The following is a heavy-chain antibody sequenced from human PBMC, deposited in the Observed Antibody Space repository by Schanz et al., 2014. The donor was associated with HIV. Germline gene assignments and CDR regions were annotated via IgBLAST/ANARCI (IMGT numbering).Heavy chain of an antibody. CDR2: IGSGGGRR. CDR1: GFIFSSYG. D-gene: IGHD6-19*01. Sequence: EVQLLESGGGLVQPGGSLRLSCGASGFIFSSYGMSWVRQAPRKGLEWVSLIGSGGGRRYYADSVKGRFTISRDNSKNKLYLQMNSLRAEDTAIYYCARSPDWAGTDAFEIWGQGTMVTVSS. CDR3: ARSPDWAGTDAFEI. V-gene: IGHV3-23*01. J-gene: IGHJ3*02.